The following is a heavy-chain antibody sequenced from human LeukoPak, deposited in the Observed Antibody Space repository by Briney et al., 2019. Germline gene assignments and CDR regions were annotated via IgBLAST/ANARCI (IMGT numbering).Heavy chain of an antibody. CDR2: IYYRGST. D-gene: IGHD2-15*01. CDR1: GASLSSYF. V-gene: IGHV4-59*01. CDR3: ARGGDFSGYSVHH. J-gene: IGHJ1*01. Sequence: SETLSLTCTVSGASLSSYFWSWIRQPPAQGLEWIGYIYYRGSTTYNPSLKSRVTISVDTSKNQFSLKLSSVTAADTAVYYCARGGDFSGYSVHHWGQGTLVTVS.